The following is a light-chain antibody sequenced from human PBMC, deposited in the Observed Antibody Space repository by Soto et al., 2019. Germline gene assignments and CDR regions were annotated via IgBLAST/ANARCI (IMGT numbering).Light chain of an antibody. V-gene: IGLV2-14*01. J-gene: IGLJ3*02. CDR1: GSDVGGYNS. Sequence: QSVLTQPASVSGSPGQSITISCTGPGSDVGGYNSVSWYQQHPGKAPKLMIYEVSNRPSGVSNRFSGSKSGNAASLTISGLQAEDEADYYCSSYTTYSTLWVFGGGTQLTVL. CDR2: EVS. CDR3: SSYTTYSTLWV.